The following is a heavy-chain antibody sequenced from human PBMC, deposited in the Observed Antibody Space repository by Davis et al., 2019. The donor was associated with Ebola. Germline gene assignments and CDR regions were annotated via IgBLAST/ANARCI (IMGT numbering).Heavy chain of an antibody. CDR1: GGTFSSYA. Sequence: SVKVSCKASGGTFSSYAISWVQQAPGQGLEWMGGIIPIFGTANYAQKFQGKVTITADESTSTAYMELSSLRSEDTAVYYCARDLRRDGYNYDAFDIWGQGTMVTVSS. CDR2: IIPIFGTA. CDR3: ARDLRRDGYNYDAFDI. D-gene: IGHD5-24*01. J-gene: IGHJ3*02. V-gene: IGHV1-69*13.